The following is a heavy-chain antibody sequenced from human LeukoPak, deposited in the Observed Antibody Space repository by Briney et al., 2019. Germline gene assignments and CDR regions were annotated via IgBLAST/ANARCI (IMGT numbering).Heavy chain of an antibody. CDR2: ISSSSSTI. Sequence: GGSLRLSCAASGFTFSSYSMNWVRQAPGKGLEWGSYISSSSSTIYYADSVKGRFTISRDNAKNSLYLQMNSLRAEDTAMYYCARLGGGDSGFDYWGQGTLVTVSS. CDR1: GFTFSSYS. J-gene: IGHJ4*02. D-gene: IGHD1-26*01. CDR3: ARLGGGDSGFDY. V-gene: IGHV3-48*04.